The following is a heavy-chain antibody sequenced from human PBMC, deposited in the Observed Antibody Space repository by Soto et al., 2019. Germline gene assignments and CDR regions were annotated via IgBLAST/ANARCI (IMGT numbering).Heavy chain of an antibody. CDR2: ISGSGGST. D-gene: IGHD6-13*01. Sequence: GGSLRLSCAASGFTFSSYAMSWVRQAPGKGLEWVSAISGSGGSTYYADSVKGRSTISRDNSKNTLYLQMNSLRAEDTAVYYYAKDPSPIAAAGTKYYYYYMDVWGKGTTVTVSS. CDR1: GFTFSSYA. V-gene: IGHV3-23*01. J-gene: IGHJ6*03. CDR3: AKDPSPIAAAGTKYYYYYMDV.